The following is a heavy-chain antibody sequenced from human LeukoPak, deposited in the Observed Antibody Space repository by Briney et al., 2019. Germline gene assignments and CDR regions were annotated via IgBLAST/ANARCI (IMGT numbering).Heavy chain of an antibody. CDR1: GFTVSTNF. Sequence: PGGSLRLSCAASGFTVSTNFMRWVRQAPGKGLEWVALIYSDSSTYYADSVKGRFTIFRDNSKNTLYLQMNSLRAEDTAVYYCAREASWTLDYWGQGTLVTVSS. CDR3: AREASWTLDY. V-gene: IGHV3-53*01. J-gene: IGHJ4*02. D-gene: IGHD3/OR15-3a*01. CDR2: IYSDSST.